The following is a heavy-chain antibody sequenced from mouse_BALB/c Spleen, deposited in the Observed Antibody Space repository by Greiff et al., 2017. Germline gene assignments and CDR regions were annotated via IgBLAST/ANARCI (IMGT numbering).Heavy chain of an antibody. CDR2: IWAGGST. V-gene: IGHV2-9*02. J-gene: IGHJ4*01. D-gene: IGHD2-14*01. Sequence: VNVVESGPCLVAPSQSLSITCTVSGFSLTSYGVHWVRQPPGKGLEWLGVIWAGGSTNYNSALMSRLSISKDNSKSQVFLKMNSLQTDDTAMYYCARDYYRYDDYAMDYWGQGTSVTVSS. CDR3: ARDYYRYDDYAMDY. CDR1: GFSLTSYG.